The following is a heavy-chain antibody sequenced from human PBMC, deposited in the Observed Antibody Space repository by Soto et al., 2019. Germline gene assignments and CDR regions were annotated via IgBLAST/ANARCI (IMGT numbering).Heavy chain of an antibody. D-gene: IGHD5-12*01. J-gene: IGHJ4*02. CDR1: GGSISSTTYY. V-gene: IGHV4-39*07. CDR2: FFIGGNT. Sequence: PSETLSLTCTVSGGSISSTTYYWGWMRQPPGKGLEWIASFFIGGNTYYNPSLKSRVTISVDTSKNQFSLKLSSVTSADTAVYYCARGHRDGYRSGGLDSWGRGTLVTVSS. CDR3: ARGHRDGYRSGGLDS.